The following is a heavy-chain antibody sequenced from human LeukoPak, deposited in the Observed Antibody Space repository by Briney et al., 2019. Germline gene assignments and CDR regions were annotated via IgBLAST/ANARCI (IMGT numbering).Heavy chain of an antibody. D-gene: IGHD4-17*01. CDR3: ATLHDFGDPPYY. Sequence: GGSLRLSCAASGFTFSDYYMSWIRQAPGKGLEWVSYIRGSGTTIYHADSVKGRFTISRDNAKGSLYLQMNSLTAEDTAVYYCATLHDFGDPPYYWGQGTLVTVSS. CDR2: IRGSGTTI. V-gene: IGHV3-11*01. CDR1: GFTFSDYY. J-gene: IGHJ4*02.